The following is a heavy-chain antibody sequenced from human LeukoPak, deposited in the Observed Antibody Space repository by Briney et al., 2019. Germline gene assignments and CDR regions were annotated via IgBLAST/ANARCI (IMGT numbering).Heavy chain of an antibody. J-gene: IGHJ5*02. V-gene: IGHV3-21*01. CDR2: ISSDNAYI. D-gene: IGHD3-10*01. Sequence: PGGSLRLSCAASGFTFSSYSMNWVRQAPGKGLEWVSFISSDNAYIYYADSVKGRFTISRDNARNSLYLKMNSLRAEDTAIYYCAKDRVVSGRFGEVASWGQGTLVTVSS. CDR3: AKDRVVSGRFGEVAS. CDR1: GFTFSSYS.